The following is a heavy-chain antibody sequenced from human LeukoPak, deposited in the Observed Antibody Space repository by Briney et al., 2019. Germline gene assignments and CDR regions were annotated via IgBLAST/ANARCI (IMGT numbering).Heavy chain of an antibody. CDR3: ARVRPVMWFGELRSDAFDI. D-gene: IGHD3-10*01. Sequence: GGSLRLSCAASGFTFSSYSMNWVRQAPGKGLEWVSSISSSSSYIYYADSVKGRFTISRDNAKNSLYLQMNSLRAEDTAVYYRARVRPVMWFGELRSDAFDIWGQGTIVTVSS. J-gene: IGHJ3*02. V-gene: IGHV3-21*01. CDR1: GFTFSSYS. CDR2: ISSSSSYI.